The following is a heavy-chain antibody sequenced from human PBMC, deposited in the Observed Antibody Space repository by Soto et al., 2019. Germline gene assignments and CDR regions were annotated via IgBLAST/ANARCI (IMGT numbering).Heavy chain of an antibody. Sequence: EVQLVESGGGLVQPGGSLRLSCAASGYSISTYWMSWVRQAPGKGLEWVANVKQDGSEECYVDSVKGRFTISRDNAKNSLYLQMNSLRAEDTAVYYCAALDTAMVKTAGYWGQGTLVTVSS. CDR2: VKQDGSEE. D-gene: IGHD5-18*01. CDR3: AALDTAMVKTAGY. V-gene: IGHV3-7*01. CDR1: GYSISTYW. J-gene: IGHJ4*02.